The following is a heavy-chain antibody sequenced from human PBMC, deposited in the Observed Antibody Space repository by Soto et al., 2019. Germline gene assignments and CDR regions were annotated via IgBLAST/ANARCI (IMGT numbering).Heavy chain of an antibody. D-gene: IGHD6-13*01. V-gene: IGHV4-61*01. CDR2: IYYSGST. CDR1: GGSVSSGSYY. CDR3: ATLAAAGPTGWFDP. J-gene: IGHJ5*02. Sequence: SETLSLTCTVSGGSVSSGSYYWGWIRQPPGKGLEWIGYIYYSGSTNYNPSLKSRVTISVDTSKNQFSLKLSSVTAADTAVYYCATLAAAGPTGWFDPWGQGTLVTVYS.